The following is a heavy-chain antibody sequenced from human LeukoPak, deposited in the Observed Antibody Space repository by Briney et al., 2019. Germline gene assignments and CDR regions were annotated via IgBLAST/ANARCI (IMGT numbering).Heavy chain of an antibody. CDR2: ISGSGGVT. CDR1: GFTFGTYA. D-gene: IGHD6-19*01. J-gene: IGHJ4*02. Sequence: QPGGSLRLSCAASGFTFGTYAMSWVRQAPGKGLEWVSVISGSGGVTYYADSVKGRFTISRDNAKNTLYLQMNSLRAEDTAVYYCARVLHSSVWAIDYWGQGTLVTVSS. V-gene: IGHV3-23*01. CDR3: ARVLHSSVWAIDY.